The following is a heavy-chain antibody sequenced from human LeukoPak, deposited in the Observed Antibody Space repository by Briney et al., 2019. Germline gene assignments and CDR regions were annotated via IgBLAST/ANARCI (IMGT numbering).Heavy chain of an antibody. Sequence: PSETLSLTCIVSGGSISSYYWSWIRQPPGKGLEWIGYIYYSGSTNYNPSLKSRVTISVDTSKNQFSLKLSSVTAADTAVYYCARGREIIVAAGAFDYWGQGTLVTVSS. CDR3: ARGREIIVAAGAFDY. CDR1: GGSISSYY. D-gene: IGHD6-13*01. CDR2: IYYSGST. V-gene: IGHV4-59*01. J-gene: IGHJ4*02.